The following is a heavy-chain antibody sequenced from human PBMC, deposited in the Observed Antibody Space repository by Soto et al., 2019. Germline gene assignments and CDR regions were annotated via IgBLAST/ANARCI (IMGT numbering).Heavy chain of an antibody. CDR1: GFSFSNYA. Sequence: GGSLRLSCAASGFSFSNYAMSWVRQAPGKGLEWVSLITANGGTTYYRDSVKGRFFISRDESKTYLQMSSLRAEDTALYYCAKVGRKTGYEDFWGPGTLVTVSS. J-gene: IGHJ4*02. V-gene: IGHV3-23*01. CDR2: ITANGGTT. CDR3: AKVGRKTGYEDF. D-gene: IGHD5-12*01.